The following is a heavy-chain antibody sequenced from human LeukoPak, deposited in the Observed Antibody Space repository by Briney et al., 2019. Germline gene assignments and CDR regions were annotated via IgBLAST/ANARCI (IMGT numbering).Heavy chain of an antibody. V-gene: IGHV4-59*08. CDR2: IHYSGST. CDR1: GGSISSYY. CDR3: ARWYSSGWAFDY. D-gene: IGHD6-19*01. Sequence: SETLSLTCTVSGGSISSYYWNWMRQPPGKGLEWIGYIHYSGSTKYNPSLKSRVTISVDTSKNQFPLKLSSVTAADTAVYYCARWYSSGWAFDYWGQGTLVPVSS. J-gene: IGHJ4*02.